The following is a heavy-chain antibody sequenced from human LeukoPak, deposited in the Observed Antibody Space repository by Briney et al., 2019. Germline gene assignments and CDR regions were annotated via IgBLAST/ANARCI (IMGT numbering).Heavy chain of an antibody. CDR2: INPGGDNT. Sequence: GASVKVSCKASGYTFTNYYIHWVRQAPGQGLEWMGLINPGGDNTNYAQNFQGRVTMTRDTSASPVYMELSSLRSEDTAIYYCARIRDGYNDAYDIWGQGTVVTVPS. CDR3: ARIRDGYNDAYDI. J-gene: IGHJ3*02. CDR1: GYTFTNYY. V-gene: IGHV1-46*01. D-gene: IGHD5-24*01.